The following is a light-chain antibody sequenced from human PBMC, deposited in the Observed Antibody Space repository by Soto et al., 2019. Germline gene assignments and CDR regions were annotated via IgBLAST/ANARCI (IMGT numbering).Light chain of an antibody. V-gene: IGKV2-28*01. Sequence: IVMTQSPISLPVTPGEPASISCRSSQSLLHSNGYNYLDWYLQKPGQSPQLLIYLGSNRASGVPDRFSGSGSGTDFTLKISRVEAEDVGVYYCMQALQTPPYTFGQGTKLEIK. CDR3: MQALQTPPYT. CDR1: QSLLHSNGYNY. CDR2: LGS. J-gene: IGKJ2*01.